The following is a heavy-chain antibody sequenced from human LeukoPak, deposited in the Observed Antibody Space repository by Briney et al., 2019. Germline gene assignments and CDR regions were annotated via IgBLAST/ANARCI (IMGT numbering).Heavy chain of an antibody. J-gene: IGHJ4*02. V-gene: IGHV3-33*01. CDR3: VYYDSSGYYYGRLRY. CDR1: GFTFSSYG. Sequence: GGSLRLSCAASGFTFSSYGMHWVRQAPGKGLEWVAVIWYDGSNKYYADSVKGRFTISRDNSKNTLYLQMNSLRAEDTAVYFCVYYDSSGYYYGRLRYWGQGTPVTVSS. D-gene: IGHD3-22*01. CDR2: IWYDGSNK.